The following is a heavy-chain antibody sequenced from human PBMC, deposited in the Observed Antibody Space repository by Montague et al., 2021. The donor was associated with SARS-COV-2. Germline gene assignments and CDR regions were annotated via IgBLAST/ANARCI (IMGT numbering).Heavy chain of an antibody. D-gene: IGHD6-6*01. CDR1: GGSISSYY. J-gene: IGHJ6*02. V-gene: IGHV4-59*13. Sequence: SETLSLICTVSGGSISSYYWSWIRQPPGKGLEWIGHIYYSGSTDYNPSLKSRVTISVDTSKNHFSLKLSSVTAADTAVYYCARDPYSSSWFFYYYGIDVWGQGTTVTVSS. CDR2: IYYSGST. CDR3: ARDPYSSSWFFYYYGIDV.